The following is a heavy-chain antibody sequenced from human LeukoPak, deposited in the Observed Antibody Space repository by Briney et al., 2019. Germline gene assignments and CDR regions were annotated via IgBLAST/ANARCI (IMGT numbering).Heavy chain of an antibody. CDR1: GGSFSGYY. V-gene: IGHV4-34*01. CDR3: ARATMDNWFDP. CDR2: INHSGST. Sequence: SETLSLTCAVYGGSFSGYYWSWIRQPPGKGLEWIGEINHSGSTNYNPSLKSRVTISVDRSKNQFSLNVNSVTAADTAIYYCARATMDNWFDPWGQGTLVTVSS. J-gene: IGHJ5*02. D-gene: IGHD3-10*01.